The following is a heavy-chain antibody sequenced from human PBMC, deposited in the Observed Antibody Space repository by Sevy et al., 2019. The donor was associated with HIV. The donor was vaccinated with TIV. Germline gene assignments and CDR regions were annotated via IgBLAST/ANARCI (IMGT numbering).Heavy chain of an antibody. Sequence: GGSLRLSCAASGFTFSSYAMSWVRQAPGKGLEWVSAISCSGGSTYYADSVKGRFTISRDNSKNTLYLQMNSLRAEDTAVYYCAKGTARFLEWSRTQYFDYWGQGTLVTVSS. CDR3: AKGTARFLEWSRTQYFDY. J-gene: IGHJ4*02. V-gene: IGHV3-23*01. CDR2: ISCSGGST. CDR1: GFTFSSYA. D-gene: IGHD3-3*01.